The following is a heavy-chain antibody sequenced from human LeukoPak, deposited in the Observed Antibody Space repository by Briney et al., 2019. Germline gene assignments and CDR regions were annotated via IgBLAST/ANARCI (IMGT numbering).Heavy chain of an antibody. Sequence: ASVKVSCKASGYTFTSYGISWVRQAPGQGLEWMGWISAYNGNTNYAQKLQGRVTMTTDTSTSTAYMELRSLRSDDTAVYYCAREYHDLWSGYYSKPVGYGMDVWGQGTTVTVSS. CDR3: AREYHDLWSGYYSKPVGYGMDV. V-gene: IGHV1-18*01. D-gene: IGHD3-3*01. CDR2: ISAYNGNT. J-gene: IGHJ6*02. CDR1: GYTFTSYG.